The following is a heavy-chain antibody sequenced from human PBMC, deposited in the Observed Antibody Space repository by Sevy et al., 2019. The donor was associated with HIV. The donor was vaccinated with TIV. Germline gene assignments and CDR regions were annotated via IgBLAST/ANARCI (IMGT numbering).Heavy chain of an antibody. CDR2: INSDGSST. J-gene: IGHJ4*02. CDR1: GFTFSIYW. Sequence: GGSLRFSCAASGFTFSIYWMHWVRQVPGKGLVWVSRINSDGSSTRYADSVKGRFTFSRDNAKNTLYLQMNSLRAEDTAVYYCVREGVGGYSYGFDYWGQGTLVTVSS. D-gene: IGHD5-18*01. V-gene: IGHV3-74*01. CDR3: VREGVGGYSYGFDY.